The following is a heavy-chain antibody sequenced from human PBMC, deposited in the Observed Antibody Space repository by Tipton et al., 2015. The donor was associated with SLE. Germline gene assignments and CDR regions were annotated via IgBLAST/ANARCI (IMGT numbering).Heavy chain of an antibody. J-gene: IGHJ5*01. CDR2: IYYSGSP. D-gene: IGHD3-10*01. Sequence: LRLSCTVSGGSISSYYWNWIRQPPGRGLEWIGYIYYSGSPHYNPSLKSRVSLSVDTSKNQFSLKLSSVTAADTAVYFCARARNYFGSGLNWFDSWGQGTLVTVSS. CDR3: ARARNYFGSGLNWFDS. CDR1: GGSISSYY. V-gene: IGHV4-59*12.